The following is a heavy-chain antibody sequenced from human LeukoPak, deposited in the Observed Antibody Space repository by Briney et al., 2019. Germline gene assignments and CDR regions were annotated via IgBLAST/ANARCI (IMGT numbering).Heavy chain of an antibody. CDR1: GFTFRLYA. CDR2: NSQTGRDS. D-gene: IGHD1-20*01. V-gene: IGHV3-23*01. Sequence: SGGSLRLSCAASGFTFRLYAMSWVRQAPGRGPEWVSSNSQTGRDSYYADPVKGRFAISRDNSRNMLYLQMNSLRVEDTAVYYCAKGPLRGWYNWNQRKDFDLWGRGTLVTVSS. CDR3: AKGPLRGWYNWNQRKDFDL. J-gene: IGHJ2*01.